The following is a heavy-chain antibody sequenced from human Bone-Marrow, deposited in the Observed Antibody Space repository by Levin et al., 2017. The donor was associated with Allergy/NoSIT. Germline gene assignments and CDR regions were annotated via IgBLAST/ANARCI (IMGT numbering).Heavy chain of an antibody. CDR3: ARDKHHGYDS. D-gene: IGHD1-14*01. CDR1: GGSISSYY. CDR2: ISDSGDT. Sequence: SETLSLTCIVSGGSISSYYWSWIRQPPGKGLEWIGFISDSGDTNYNSSLKSRVTISVDTSKNQFSLNLRSVTAADTAVYYCARDKHHGYDSWGQGILVTVSS. J-gene: IGHJ4*02. V-gene: IGHV4-59*01.